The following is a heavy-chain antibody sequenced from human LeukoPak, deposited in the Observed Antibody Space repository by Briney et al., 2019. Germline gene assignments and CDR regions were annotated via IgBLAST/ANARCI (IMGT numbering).Heavy chain of an antibody. J-gene: IGHJ3*02. CDR1: GFTFSSYS. D-gene: IGHD3-9*01. CDR2: ISSSSSTI. CDR3: ARELILRYFDWPDAFDI. Sequence: GGSLRLSCAASGFTFSSYSMNWVRQAPGKGLEWVSYISSSSSTIYYADSVKGRFTISRDNAKNSLYLQMNSLRAEDTAVYYCARELILRYFDWPDAFDIWGQGTMVTVSS. V-gene: IGHV3-48*04.